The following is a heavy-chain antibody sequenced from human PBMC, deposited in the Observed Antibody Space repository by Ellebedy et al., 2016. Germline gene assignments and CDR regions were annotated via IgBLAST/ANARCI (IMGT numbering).Heavy chain of an antibody. J-gene: IGHJ5*02. Sequence: ASVKVSCKASGYIFTDYTVRWVRQAPGQGLEWMGWVRSRDGATRYAQNFLGRVTMTRDMSVSTVYMDLNRLTSIDTAVYYCARGTGTSWFDPWGQGTLVTVSS. CDR3: ARGTGTSWFDP. V-gene: IGHV1-2*02. CDR2: VRSRDGAT. CDR1: GYIFTDYT. D-gene: IGHD3-10*01.